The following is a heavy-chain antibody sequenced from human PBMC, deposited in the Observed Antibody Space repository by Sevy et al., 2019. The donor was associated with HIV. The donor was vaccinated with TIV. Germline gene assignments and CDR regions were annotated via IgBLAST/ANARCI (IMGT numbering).Heavy chain of an antibody. CDR1: GYSFTSYW. J-gene: IGHJ4*02. V-gene: IGHV5-51*01. Sequence: GESLKISCKGSGYSFTSYWIGWVRQMPGKGLEWMGIIYPGDSDTRYSPSFQGQVTISASKSISTAYLQWSSLKASDTAMYYCASSRYSSGYPYYFDYWGQGTLVTVSS. D-gene: IGHD3-22*01. CDR2: IYPGDSDT. CDR3: ASSRYSSGYPYYFDY.